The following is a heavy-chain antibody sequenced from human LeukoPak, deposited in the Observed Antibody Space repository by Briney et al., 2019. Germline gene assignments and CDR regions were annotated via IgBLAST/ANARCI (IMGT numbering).Heavy chain of an antibody. CDR3: ASGRGRASDYYYGMDV. J-gene: IGHJ6*02. D-gene: IGHD3-10*01. V-gene: IGHV3-53*01. CDR2: IYGGGNT. Sequence: PGGSLRLSCAVSGFTFSSNYMSWVRQAPGKGLEWVSVIYGGGNTYYADSVKGRFTISRDNSKNTLYLQMNSLRAEDTAVYYCASGRGRASDYYYGMDVWGQGTTDTVSS. CDR1: GFTFSSNY.